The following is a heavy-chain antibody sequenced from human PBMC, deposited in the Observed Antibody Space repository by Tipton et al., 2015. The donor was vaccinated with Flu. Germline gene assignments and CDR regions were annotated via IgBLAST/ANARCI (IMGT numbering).Heavy chain of an antibody. J-gene: IGHJ6*02. CDR2: IGTAGDT. CDR3: ARSGQDSSGYYDNYYGMDV. V-gene: IGHV3-13*01. Sequence: CAASGFTFSSYDMHWVRQATGKGLEWVSAIGTAGDTYYPGSVKGQFTISRENAKNSLYLQMNSLRAGDTAVYYCARSGQDSSGYYDNYYGMDVWGQGTTVTVSS. D-gene: IGHD3-22*01. CDR1: GFTFSSYD.